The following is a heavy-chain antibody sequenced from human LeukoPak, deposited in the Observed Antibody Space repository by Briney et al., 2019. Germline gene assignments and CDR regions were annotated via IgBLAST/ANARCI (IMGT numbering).Heavy chain of an antibody. V-gene: IGHV1-24*01. D-gene: IGHD6-13*01. CDR2: FDPEDGET. Sequence: GASVKVSCKVSGYTLTELSMHWVRQAPGKGLEWMGGFDPEDGETIYAQKFQGRVTMTEDTSTDAAYMELSSLRSEDTAVYYCATERIAAAGTNWFDPWGQGTLVTVSS. CDR1: GYTLTELS. J-gene: IGHJ5*02. CDR3: ATERIAAAGTNWFDP.